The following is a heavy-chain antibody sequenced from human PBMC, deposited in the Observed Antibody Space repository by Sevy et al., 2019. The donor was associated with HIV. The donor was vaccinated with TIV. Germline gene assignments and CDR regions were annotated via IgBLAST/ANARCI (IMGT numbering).Heavy chain of an antibody. CDR1: GFTFSSYS. CDR3: ARTGRFLEWLPLPDY. J-gene: IGHJ4*02. D-gene: IGHD3-3*01. V-gene: IGHV3-48*02. CDR2: ISSSSRTI. Sequence: GGSLRLSCAASGFTFSSYSMNWVRQAPGKGLEWVSYISSSSRTIYYADSVKGRFTISRDNAKNSLYLQMNSLRDEDTAVYYCARTGRFLEWLPLPDYWGQGTLVTVSS.